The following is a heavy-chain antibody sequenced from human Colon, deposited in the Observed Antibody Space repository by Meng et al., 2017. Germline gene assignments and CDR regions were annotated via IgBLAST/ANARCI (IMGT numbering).Heavy chain of an antibody. J-gene: IGHJ4*02. V-gene: IGHV3-48*03. CDR1: GFPFSSYE. Sequence: GGSLRLSCAASGFPFSSYEMNWVRQAPGKGLEWVSYISSSGSTIYYADSLKGRFTISRDNAKNSLYLQMNSMRDEDTAVYYCAKNRVGHDFWGQGMLVTVSS. CDR2: ISSSGSTI. CDR3: AKNRVGHDF. D-gene: IGHD1-26*01.